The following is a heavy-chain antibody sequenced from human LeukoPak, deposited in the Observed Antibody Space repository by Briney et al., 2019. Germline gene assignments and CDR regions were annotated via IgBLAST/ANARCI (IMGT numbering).Heavy chain of an antibody. CDR3: ARAMVAASWRYFDY. J-gene: IGHJ4*02. D-gene: IGHD2-15*01. V-gene: IGHV4-61*01. CDR1: GGSVSSGSYY. Sequence: SETLSLTCTVSGGSVSSGSYYWSWIRQPPGKGLEWIGYIYYSGSTNYNPSLKSRVTISVDTSKNQFSLKLSSVTAADTAVYYCARAMVAASWRYFDYWGQGTLVTVSS. CDR2: IYYSGST.